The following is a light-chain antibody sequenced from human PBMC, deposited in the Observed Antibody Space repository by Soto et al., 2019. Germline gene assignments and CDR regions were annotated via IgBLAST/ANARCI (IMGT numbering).Light chain of an antibody. V-gene: IGKV1-6*01. CDR2: AAS. CDR1: RDVGSD. CDR3: LQDYGDSWT. J-gene: IGKJ1*01. Sequence: IQMTQSPSSLSASIGDRVTITCRASRDVGSDVSWYQQKPGQAPKLVIYAASNLYTGVPSRFSGRRSGTEFTLTISSLQPEDFASYYCLQDYGDSWTFGQGTKVEIE.